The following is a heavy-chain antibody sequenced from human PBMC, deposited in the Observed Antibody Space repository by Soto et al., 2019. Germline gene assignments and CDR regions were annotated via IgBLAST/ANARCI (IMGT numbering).Heavy chain of an antibody. Sequence: QLQLQESGPGLVKPSETLSLTCTVSGGSISSSSYYWGWIRQPPGKGLEWIGSIYYSGSTYYNPSLKSRVTISVDTSKNQFSLKLSSVTAADTAVYYCARHFAPPPKNSGRAGGWFDPWGQGTLVTVSS. CDR3: ARHFAPPPKNSGRAGGWFDP. CDR1: GGSISSSSYY. D-gene: IGHD2-15*01. V-gene: IGHV4-39*01. CDR2: IYYSGST. J-gene: IGHJ5*02.